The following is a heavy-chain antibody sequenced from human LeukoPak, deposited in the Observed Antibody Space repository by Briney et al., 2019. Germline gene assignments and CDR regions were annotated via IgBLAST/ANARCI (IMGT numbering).Heavy chain of an antibody. J-gene: IGHJ5*02. V-gene: IGHV3-21*01. Sequence: GGSLRLSCAASGFTFRNYSLIWVRQAPGKGLEWVSSISSSSSYIYYADSVKGRFTISRDNAKNSLYLQMNSLRAEDTAVYYCARAPAYNWNDLWGQGTLVTVSS. CDR3: ARAPAYNWNDL. CDR2: ISSSSSYI. CDR1: GFTFRNYS. D-gene: IGHD3-16*01.